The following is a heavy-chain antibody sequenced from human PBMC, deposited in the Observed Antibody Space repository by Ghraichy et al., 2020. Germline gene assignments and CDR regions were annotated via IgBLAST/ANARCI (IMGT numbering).Heavy chain of an antibody. CDR3: ARSGRYCSGGSCYMAWFDP. CDR1: GGSFSGYY. D-gene: IGHD2-15*01. J-gene: IGHJ5*02. CDR2: INHSGST. Sequence: SETLSLTCAVYGGSFSGYYWSWIRQPPGKGLEWIGEINHSGSTNYNPSLKSRVTISVDTSKNQFSLKLSSVTAADTAVYYCARSGRYCSGGSCYMAWFDPWGQGTPVTVSS. V-gene: IGHV4-34*01.